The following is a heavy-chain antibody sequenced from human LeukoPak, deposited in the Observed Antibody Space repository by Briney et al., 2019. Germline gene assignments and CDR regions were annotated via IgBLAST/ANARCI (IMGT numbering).Heavy chain of an antibody. D-gene: IGHD3-22*01. CDR2: ISVYNGNT. CDR3: ARHRLHRLYYGSSGYYHDACDM. V-gene: IGHV1-18*01. Sequence: ASVKVSCKASGYTFTNYGISWMRQAPGQGLEWMGWISVYNGNTNYAQKVQGRLTMTTDTSTSTAYMELRSLSSDDTAMYYCARHRLHRLYYGSSGYYHDACDMWGQGTMVTVSS. J-gene: IGHJ3*02. CDR1: GYTFTNYG.